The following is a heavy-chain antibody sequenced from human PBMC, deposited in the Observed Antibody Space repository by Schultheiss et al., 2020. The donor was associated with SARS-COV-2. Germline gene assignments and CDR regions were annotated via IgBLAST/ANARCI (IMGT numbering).Heavy chain of an antibody. CDR3: AREAVVVVAARAFDI. CDR2: MNPNSGNT. CDR1: GYTFTSYY. Sequence: ASVKVSCKASGYTFTSYYMHWVRQAPGQGLEWMGWMNPNSGNTGYAQKFQGRVTMTRNTSISTAYMELSSLRSEDTAVYYCAREAVVVVAARAFDIWGQGTMVTVSS. V-gene: IGHV1-8*02. D-gene: IGHD2-15*01. J-gene: IGHJ3*02.